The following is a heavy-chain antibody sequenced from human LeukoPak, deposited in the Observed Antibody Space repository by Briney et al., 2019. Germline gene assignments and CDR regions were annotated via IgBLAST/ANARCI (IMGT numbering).Heavy chain of an antibody. Sequence: SGGSLRLSCVGSGFTFSNNPLSWVRQAPGKGLEWVSAISGSGSNTYYADSVRGRFTISRDNSKNTLFLQMNTLRADDTAVYYCATTKQARRYFDYWGQGTLVTVSS. D-gene: IGHD1-1*01. V-gene: IGHV3-23*01. CDR3: ATTKQARRYFDY. J-gene: IGHJ4*02. CDR2: ISGSGSNT. CDR1: GFTFSNNP.